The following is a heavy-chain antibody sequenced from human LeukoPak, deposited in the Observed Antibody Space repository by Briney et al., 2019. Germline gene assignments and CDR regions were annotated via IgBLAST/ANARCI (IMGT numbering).Heavy chain of an antibody. Sequence: GESLRLSCAASGFSFSTYGMHWVRQAPGKGLEWVAVIWYDGSHENYADSVKGRFTISRDNSKNTMYLQMNSLRAEDTAVYYCARERGNYYVYFDHWGQGTLVTVSS. CDR1: GFSFSTYG. J-gene: IGHJ4*02. CDR2: IWYDGSHE. V-gene: IGHV3-33*01. D-gene: IGHD1-26*01. CDR3: ARERGNYYVYFDH.